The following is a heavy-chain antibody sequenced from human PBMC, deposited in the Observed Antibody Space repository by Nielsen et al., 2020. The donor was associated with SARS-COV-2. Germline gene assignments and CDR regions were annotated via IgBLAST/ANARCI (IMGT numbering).Heavy chain of an antibody. CDR2: IYYSGST. J-gene: IGHJ5*02. D-gene: IGHD6-19*01. CDR3: ARDRGYSSGWQNWFDP. Sequence: SETLSLTCTVSGGSISSYYWSWIRQPPRKGLEWIGYIYYSGSTNYNPTLKSRVTISVDTSKNQFSLNLSSVTAADTAVYYCARDRGYSSGWQNWFDPWGQGTLVTVSS. V-gene: IGHV4-59*01. CDR1: GGSISSYY.